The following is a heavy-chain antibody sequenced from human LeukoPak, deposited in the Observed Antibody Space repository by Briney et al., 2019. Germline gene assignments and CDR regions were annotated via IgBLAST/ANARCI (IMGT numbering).Heavy chain of an antibody. V-gene: IGHV3-30-3*01. D-gene: IGHD2-21*01. CDR3: ARVDAAIATTLDGLDV. CDR2: ISYDGSYK. CDR1: GFAFSTYA. J-gene: IGHJ3*01. Sequence: GRSLRLSCAASGFAFSTYAMHWVRQAPGKGLEWVAVISYDGSYKYHADSVKGRFTISRDNSKNTLYLQMNSLRAEDTAVYYCARVDAAIATTLDGLDVWGQGTEVTVSS.